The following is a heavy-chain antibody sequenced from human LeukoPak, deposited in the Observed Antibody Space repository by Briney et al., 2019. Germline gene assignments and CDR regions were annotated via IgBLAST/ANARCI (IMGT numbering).Heavy chain of an antibody. CDR3: AKDHKYYFDY. CDR2: ISGSGGST. V-gene: IGHV3-23*01. CDR1: GFTVSSNY. J-gene: IGHJ4*02. Sequence: GGSLRLSCAASGFTVSSNYMSWVRQAPGKGLEWVSAISGSGGSTYYADSVKGRFTISRDNSKNTLYLQMNSLRAEDTAVYYCAKDHKYYFDYWGQGTLVTVSS.